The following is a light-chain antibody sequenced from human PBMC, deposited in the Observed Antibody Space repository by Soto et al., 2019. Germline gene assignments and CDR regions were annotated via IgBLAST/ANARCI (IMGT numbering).Light chain of an antibody. CDR2: DDR. V-gene: IGLV3-21*02. CDR1: NIGGKS. J-gene: IGLJ2*01. CDR3: QVWDRSRDVV. Sequence: SYELTQPPAVSVAPGQTATIPCGGSNIGGKSVHWYRQRPDQAPVLVRYDDRDRPSGIPERFSGSNSGDTATLTISRVEAGDEADYYCQVWDRSRDVVFGGGTKLTVL.